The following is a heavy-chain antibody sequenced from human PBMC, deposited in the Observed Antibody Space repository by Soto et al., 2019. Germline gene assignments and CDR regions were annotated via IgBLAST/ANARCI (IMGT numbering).Heavy chain of an antibody. Sequence: QLQLQESGPGLVKTSETLSLTCTVSGGSISDDTYYWGWIRQPPGKGLEWIGSIYYSGTSSYNPSLKSRVTMSVDTSKKQLSRRLSSVTAADTAVYYCARLHCDSPNCVPLDPWGQGTLVIAS. V-gene: IGHV4-39*01. D-gene: IGHD2-2*01. J-gene: IGHJ5*02. CDR1: GGSISDDTYY. CDR2: IYYSGTS. CDR3: ARLHCDSPNCVPLDP.